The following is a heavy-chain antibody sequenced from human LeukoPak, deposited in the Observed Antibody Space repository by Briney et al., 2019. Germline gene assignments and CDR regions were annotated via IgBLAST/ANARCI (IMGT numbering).Heavy chain of an antibody. CDR2: ISWNSGDI. J-gene: IGHJ4*02. Sequence: PGGSLRLSCAASGFTFDDYAMHWVRQAPGKGLEWVSRISWNSGDIGYTDSVKGRFTVSRDNAKNSLFMEMNSLRADDTALCYCAKDGGNYYDSNGRQNYFDYWGQGTLVTVSS. V-gene: IGHV3-9*01. D-gene: IGHD3-22*01. CDR3: AKDGGNYYDSNGRQNYFDY. CDR1: GFTFDDYA.